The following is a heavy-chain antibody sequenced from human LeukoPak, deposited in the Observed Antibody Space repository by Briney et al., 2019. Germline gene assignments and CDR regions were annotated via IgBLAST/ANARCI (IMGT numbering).Heavy chain of an antibody. Sequence: GGSLRLSCAASGFTFSDYYMSWLRQAPGKGLEGVSYFSSSGRTIYYADSVKGRFTISRDNAKNSLYLQMNSLRAEDTAVYYCARGGYVEMATICDYWGRGTVVSVSS. J-gene: IGHJ4*02. CDR3: ARGGYVEMATICDY. D-gene: IGHD5-24*01. CDR1: GFTFSDYY. CDR2: FSSSGRTI. V-gene: IGHV3-11*04.